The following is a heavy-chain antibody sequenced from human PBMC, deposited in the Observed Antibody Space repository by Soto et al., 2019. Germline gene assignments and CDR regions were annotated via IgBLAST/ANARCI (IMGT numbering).Heavy chain of an antibody. D-gene: IGHD5-12*01. J-gene: IGHJ3*02. Sequence: GGSLRLSCAASGFTFSSYSMNWVRQAPGKGLEWVSSISSSSSYIYYADSVKGRFTISRDNAKNSLYLQMNSLRAEDTAVYYWARGHEYRGYDVTLPAFYIWGQGTMVTVAS. V-gene: IGHV3-21*01. CDR2: ISSSSSYI. CDR1: GFTFSSYS. CDR3: ARGHEYRGYDVTLPAFYI.